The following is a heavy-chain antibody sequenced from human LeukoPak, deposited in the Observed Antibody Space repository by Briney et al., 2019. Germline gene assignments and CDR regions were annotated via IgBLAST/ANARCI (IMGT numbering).Heavy chain of an antibody. CDR1: GFTFSSYA. D-gene: IGHD1-26*01. CDR3: ARDGRTRGFDY. Sequence: PGGSLRLSCSASGFTFSSYAMHWVRQAPGKGLEYVSAISSNGGSRYYADSVKGRFTISRDNSKNTLYLQMNSLRAEDTAVYYCARDGRTRGFDYWGQGTLVTVSS. V-gene: IGHV3-64*04. CDR2: ISSNGGSR. J-gene: IGHJ4*02.